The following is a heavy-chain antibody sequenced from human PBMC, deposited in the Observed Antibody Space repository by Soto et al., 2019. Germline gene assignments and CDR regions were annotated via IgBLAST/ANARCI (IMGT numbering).Heavy chain of an antibody. Sequence: EVQLVESGGGLVQPGGSLRLSCAASGFTFSSSEMGWVRQAPGKGLEWISYTSSSGSTTYYADSVKGRFTISRDNAKHSLYLQMNSLRVADTAVYYCARWEVVTGLDYWGQGTLVTVSS. J-gene: IGHJ4*02. V-gene: IGHV3-48*03. CDR1: GFTFSSSE. CDR2: TSSSGSTT. CDR3: ARWEVVTGLDY. D-gene: IGHD3-22*01.